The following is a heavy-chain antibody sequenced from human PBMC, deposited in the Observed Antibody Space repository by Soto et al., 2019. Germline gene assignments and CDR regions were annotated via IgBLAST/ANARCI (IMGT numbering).Heavy chain of an antibody. CDR1: GLTVSSNY. J-gene: IGHJ6*02. V-gene: IGHV3-66*01. Sequence: EVQLVESGGGLVQPGGSLRLSCAASGLTVSSNYMSWVRQAPGKGLEWVSVIYSNGNTYYADSVKGRFTISRDNSKNTVYLQMNSLRAEETAVYYCAREPPPALDFGMDVWGQGTTVTVSS. CDR3: AREPPPALDFGMDV. D-gene: IGHD2-15*01. CDR2: IYSNGNT.